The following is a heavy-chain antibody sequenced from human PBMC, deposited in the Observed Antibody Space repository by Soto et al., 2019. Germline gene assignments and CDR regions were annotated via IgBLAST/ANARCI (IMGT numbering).Heavy chain of an antibody. CDR1: GFTFDDSA. J-gene: IGHJ4*02. CDR2: ISWNSGSI. CDR3: AKDRGLVLSFYFDY. Sequence: ESGGGLVQPGRSLRLSCAASGFTFDDSAMHWVRQAPGKGLEWVSGISWNSGSIGYADSVKGRFTISRDNAKNSLYLQMNSLRAEDTALYYCAKDRGLVLSFYFDYWGQGTLVTVSS. V-gene: IGHV3-9*01. D-gene: IGHD6-19*01.